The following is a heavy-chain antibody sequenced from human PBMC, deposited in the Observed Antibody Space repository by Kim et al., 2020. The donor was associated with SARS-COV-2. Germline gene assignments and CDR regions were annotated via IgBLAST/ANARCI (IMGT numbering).Heavy chain of an antibody. Sequence: RVTIAVDTSKNQFSLRLSSVTAADTAVYYCARGGFYIWTGYRYDYAFDIWGQGTMVTVSS. V-gene: IGHV4-34*01. D-gene: IGHD3-9*01. CDR3: ARGGFYIWTGYRYDYAFDI. J-gene: IGHJ3*02.